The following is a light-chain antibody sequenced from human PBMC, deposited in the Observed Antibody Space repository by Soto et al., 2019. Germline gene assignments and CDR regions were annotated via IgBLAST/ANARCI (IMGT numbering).Light chain of an antibody. V-gene: IGKV3-20*01. Sequence: EIVLTQSPGTLSLSPGERATLSCRASQSVSSSYLAWYQQKPGQPPRLLIYGASSRATGIPDRFSGSGSGTDFTITISRLEPEDFAVYYCQQYGSSLLTFGGGTKVDIK. J-gene: IGKJ4*01. CDR3: QQYGSSLLT. CDR2: GAS. CDR1: QSVSSSY.